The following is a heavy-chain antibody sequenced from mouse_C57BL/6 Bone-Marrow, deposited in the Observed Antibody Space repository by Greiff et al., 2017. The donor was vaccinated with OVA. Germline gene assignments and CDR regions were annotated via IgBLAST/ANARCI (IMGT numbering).Heavy chain of an antibody. J-gene: IGHJ2*01. CDR2: INYDGSST. V-gene: IGHV5-16*01. Sequence: EVKVVESEGGLVQPGSSMKLSCTASGFTFSDYYMAWVRQVPEKGLEWVANINYDGSSTYYLDSLKSRFIISRDNAKNILYLQMSSLKSEDTATYYCAREGTTVVALDDWGKGTTLTVSS. CDR3: AREGTTVVALDD. CDR1: GFTFSDYY. D-gene: IGHD1-1*01.